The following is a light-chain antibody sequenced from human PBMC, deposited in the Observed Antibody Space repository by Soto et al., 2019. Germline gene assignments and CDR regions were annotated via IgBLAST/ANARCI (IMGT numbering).Light chain of an antibody. Sequence: DLVMTQSPLSLPVTPGEPASISCRSSQSLLHSNGYNYLDWYLQKPGQSPQLLIYLGSNRASGVPERFSGSGSGTDFTLQISRVEAEDVGVYYCMQALRTFVWTFGQGTKVEIK. CDR2: LGS. CDR1: QSLLHSNGYNY. J-gene: IGKJ1*01. CDR3: MQALRTFVWT. V-gene: IGKV2-28*01.